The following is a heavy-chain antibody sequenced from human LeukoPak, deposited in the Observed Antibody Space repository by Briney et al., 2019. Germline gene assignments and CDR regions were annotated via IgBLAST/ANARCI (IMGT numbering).Heavy chain of an antibody. V-gene: IGHV1-2*02. Sequence: GASVKSSCKAAGYTFTGYYMHWGRQAPGQGLESMGWSNPNSGGTNYAPKFQGRVTMPGDTSISPSYMELTTLRSDDTAVYYCATPREGINGATSWFDPWGQGTLVTVSS. CDR1: GYTFTGYY. D-gene: IGHD1-7*01. CDR3: ATPREGINGATSWFDP. J-gene: IGHJ5*02. CDR2: SNPNSGGT.